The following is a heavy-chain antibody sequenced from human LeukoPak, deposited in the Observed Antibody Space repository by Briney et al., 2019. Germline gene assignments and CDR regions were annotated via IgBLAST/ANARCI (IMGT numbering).Heavy chain of an antibody. J-gene: IGHJ2*01. CDR2: IYYSGST. D-gene: IGHD6-19*01. CDR3: ARQLEAGIVAAEAVYFDL. CDR1: GGSTSISSYY. V-gene: IGHV4-39*01. Sequence: PSETLSLTCTVSGGSTSISSYYWGWIRQPPGKGLEWIGSIYYSGSTYYNPSLKSRVTISVDTSKNQFSLKLSSVTAADTAVYYCARQLEAGIVAAEAVYFDLWGRGTLVTVSS.